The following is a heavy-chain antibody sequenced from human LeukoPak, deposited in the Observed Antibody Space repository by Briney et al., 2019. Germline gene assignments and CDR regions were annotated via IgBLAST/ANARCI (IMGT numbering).Heavy chain of an antibody. CDR3: ARARCSSTSCYVWAYYGMDV. J-gene: IGHJ6*02. CDR2: IIPIFGTA. Sequence: ASVKVSCKASGGTFISYAISWVRQAPGQGLEWMGGIIPIFGTANYAQKFQGRVTITADESTSTAYMELSSLRSEDTAVYYCARARCSSTSCYVWAYYGMDVWGQGTTVTVSS. CDR1: GGTFISYA. D-gene: IGHD2-2*01. V-gene: IGHV1-69*13.